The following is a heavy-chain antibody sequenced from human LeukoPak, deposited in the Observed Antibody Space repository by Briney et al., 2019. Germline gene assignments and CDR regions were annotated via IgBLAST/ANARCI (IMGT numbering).Heavy chain of an antibody. V-gene: IGHV1-2*02. Sequence: GASVKVSCKASGYTFTGYYMHWVRQAPGQGLDWMGWINPNSGGTNYAQKFQGRVTMTGDTSISIAYMELSRLRSDDTAVYYCARDTARITIFGVAKYMDVWGKGTTVTVSS. CDR2: INPNSGGT. CDR1: GYTFTGYY. D-gene: IGHD3-3*01. J-gene: IGHJ6*03. CDR3: ARDTARITIFGVAKYMDV.